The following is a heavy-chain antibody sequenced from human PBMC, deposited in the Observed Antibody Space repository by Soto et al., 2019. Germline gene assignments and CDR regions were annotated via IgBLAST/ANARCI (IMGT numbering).Heavy chain of an antibody. CDR1: GGSISSGGYS. Sequence: PSETLSLTCAVSGGSISSGGYSWSWIRQPPGKGLEWIGYIYHSGSTYYNLSLKSRVTISVDRSKNQFSLKLSSVTAADTAVYYCARDDRDGYNPSGVYFDYWGQGTLVTVSS. D-gene: IGHD5-12*01. V-gene: IGHV4-30-2*01. J-gene: IGHJ4*02. CDR3: ARDDRDGYNPSGVYFDY. CDR2: IYHSGST.